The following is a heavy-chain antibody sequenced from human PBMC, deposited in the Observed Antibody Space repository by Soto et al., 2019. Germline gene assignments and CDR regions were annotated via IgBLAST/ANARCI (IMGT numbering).Heavy chain of an antibody. D-gene: IGHD3-3*01. CDR1: GYTFTSYD. J-gene: IGHJ3*02. Sequence: ASVKVSCKASGYTFTSYDINWVRQATGQGLEWMGWMNPNSGNTGYAQKFQGRVTMTRNTSISTAYMELSSLRSEDTAVYYCARFIRYYDFWSGQGDAFDIWGQGTMVTVSS. CDR3: ARFIRYYDFWSGQGDAFDI. CDR2: MNPNSGNT. V-gene: IGHV1-8*01.